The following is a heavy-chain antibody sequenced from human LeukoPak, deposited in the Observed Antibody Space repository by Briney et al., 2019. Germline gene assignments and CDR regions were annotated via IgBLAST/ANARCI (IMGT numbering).Heavy chain of an antibody. D-gene: IGHD3/OR15-3a*01. Sequence: SVKVSRMASGGTFSSYAISWVRPAPGQGLEWMGRIIPILGIANYAQKFQGRVTITADKSTSTAYMELSSLRAEDTAVYYCARERGADWPRALDYWGQGTLITVSS. CDR1: GGTFSSYA. J-gene: IGHJ4*02. V-gene: IGHV1-69*04. CDR2: IIPILGIA. CDR3: ARERGADWPRALDY.